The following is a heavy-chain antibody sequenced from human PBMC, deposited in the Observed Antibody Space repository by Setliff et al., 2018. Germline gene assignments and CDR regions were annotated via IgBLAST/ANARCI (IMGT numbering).Heavy chain of an antibody. Sequence: ASVKVSCKTSGYTFTNYGITWVRQAPGQGLEWMGWLNNYSFKTNYPQKFLGRVTVTTDTSTGTAYMELVSLTSDDTAIYYCARIKFYVSSGYYYAPDYWGPGTLVTVSS. CDR2: LNNYSFKT. D-gene: IGHD3-22*01. J-gene: IGHJ4*02. CDR1: GYTFTNYG. V-gene: IGHV1-18*01. CDR3: ARIKFYVSSGYYYAPDY.